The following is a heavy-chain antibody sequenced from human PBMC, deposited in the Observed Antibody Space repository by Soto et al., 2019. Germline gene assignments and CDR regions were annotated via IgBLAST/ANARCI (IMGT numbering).Heavy chain of an antibody. CDR1: GFTFSSYS. V-gene: IGHV3-66*01. Sequence: GGSLRLSCAASGFTFSSYSMHWVRQAPGKGLEWVSVIYSGGSTYYADSVKGRFTISRDNSKNTLYLQMNSLRAEDTAVYYCARDMVRGLYPEYFQHWGQGTLVTVSS. CDR3: ARDMVRGLYPEYFQH. CDR2: IYSGGST. J-gene: IGHJ1*01. D-gene: IGHD3-10*01.